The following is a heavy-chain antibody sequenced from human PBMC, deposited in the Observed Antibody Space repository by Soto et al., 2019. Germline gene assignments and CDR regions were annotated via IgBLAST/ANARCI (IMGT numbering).Heavy chain of an antibody. D-gene: IGHD3-22*01. CDR1: GGSFSGYY. V-gene: IGHV4-34*01. CDR3: ARRAKYYYDSSGYYYPRGFDY. Sequence: SETLSLTCAVYGGSFSGYYWSWIRQPPGKGLEWIGEINHSGSTNYNPSLKSRVTISVDTSKNQFSLKLSSVTAADTAVYYCARRAKYYYDSSGYYYPRGFDYWGQGTLVTVSS. CDR2: INHSGST. J-gene: IGHJ4*02.